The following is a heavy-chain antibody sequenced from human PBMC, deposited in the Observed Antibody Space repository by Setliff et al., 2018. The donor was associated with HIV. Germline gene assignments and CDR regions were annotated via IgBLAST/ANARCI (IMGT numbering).Heavy chain of an antibody. CDR1: GASISNSPHF. Sequence: SETLSLTCTVSGASISNSPHFWGWVRQPPGKGLEWIGNVYYSGTTYYNSALRSRVTISVDLSSNRFSLQLTSVTAADTAVYYCARTFGDLKHYNYYYTIDVWGQGTTVTVSS. D-gene: IGHD3-10*01. CDR2: VYYSGTT. CDR3: ARTFGDLKHYNYYYTIDV. J-gene: IGHJ6*02. V-gene: IGHV4-39*01.